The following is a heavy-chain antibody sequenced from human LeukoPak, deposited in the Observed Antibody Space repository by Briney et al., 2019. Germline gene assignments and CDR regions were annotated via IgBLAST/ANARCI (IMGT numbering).Heavy chain of an antibody. V-gene: IGHV4-4*02. D-gene: IGHD6-13*01. Sequence: PSETLSLTCAVSGGSISSSNWWSWVRQPPGQGLEWIGEIYHSGSTNSNPSLKSRVTILGDTSKNQFSLKLSSVTVADTAMYYCARGRAAAGYWGQGTLVTVSS. J-gene: IGHJ4*02. CDR1: GGSISSSNW. CDR2: IYHSGST. CDR3: ARGRAAAGY.